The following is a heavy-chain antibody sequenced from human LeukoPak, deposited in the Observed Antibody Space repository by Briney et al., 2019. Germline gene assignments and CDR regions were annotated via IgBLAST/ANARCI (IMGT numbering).Heavy chain of an antibody. CDR1: GFTFSSYE. Sequence: PGGSLRLSCAASGFTFSSYEMNWVRQAPGEGLEWVSYITSSGTTIYYAESLKGRFTISRDNAKNSLYLQMNSLRAEDTAVYYCATTNYYGSGSYRTQPFDYWGQGTLVTVSS. V-gene: IGHV3-48*03. D-gene: IGHD3-10*01. J-gene: IGHJ4*02. CDR3: ATTNYYGSGSYRTQPFDY. CDR2: ITSSGTTI.